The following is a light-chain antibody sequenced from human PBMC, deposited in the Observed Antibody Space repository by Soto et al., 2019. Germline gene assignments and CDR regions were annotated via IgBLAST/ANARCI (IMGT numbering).Light chain of an antibody. J-gene: IGKJ3*01. Sequence: DIQMTQSPSSLSASVGDRVTITCRASQSISSYLNWYQQKPGKAPKLLIYAASSLQSGVPSRFSGSGSGTDFTLTISSLQPEDFATYYCQQSYSEDTFGPGTKVDIK. CDR3: QQSYSEDT. CDR1: QSISSY. CDR2: AAS. V-gene: IGKV1-39*01.